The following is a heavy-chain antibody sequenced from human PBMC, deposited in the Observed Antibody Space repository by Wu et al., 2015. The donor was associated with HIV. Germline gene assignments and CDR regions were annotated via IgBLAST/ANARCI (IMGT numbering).Heavy chain of an antibody. V-gene: IGHV1-2*02. CDR3: AGYGRGYNWLYY. D-gene: IGHD5-24*01. J-gene: IGHJ4*02. Sequence: QGHLVQSGPEVKSPGASVKVSCKASGYSFSPYYMHWVRQAPGQGLEYLGWIIPSSGDTRYAPNFQGRVTMTRDTSINTVYMELTRLKSDDTAVYYCAGYGRGYNWLYYWGQGTLVTVSS. CDR1: GYSFSPYY. CDR2: IIPSSGDT.